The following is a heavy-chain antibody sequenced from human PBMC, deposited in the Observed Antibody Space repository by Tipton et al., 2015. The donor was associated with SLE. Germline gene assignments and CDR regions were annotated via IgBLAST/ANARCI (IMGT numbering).Heavy chain of an antibody. Sequence: SLRLSCAAPGFTFSSYEMNWVRQAPGKGLEWVSYISSSGSTIYYADSVKGRFTISRDNAKNSLYLQMNSLRAEDTAVYYCARDARGYSNYYGMDVWGQGTTVTVSS. CDR2: ISSSGSTI. V-gene: IGHV3-48*03. CDR3: ARDARGYSNYYGMDV. J-gene: IGHJ6*02. CDR1: GFTFSSYE. D-gene: IGHD4-11*01.